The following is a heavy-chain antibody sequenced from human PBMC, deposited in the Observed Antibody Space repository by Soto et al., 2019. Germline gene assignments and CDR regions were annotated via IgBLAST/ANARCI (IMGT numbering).Heavy chain of an antibody. D-gene: IGHD3-22*01. Sequence: PGESLKISCKGSGYSFTSYWISWVRQMPGKGLEWMGRIDPSDSYTNYSPSFQGHVTISADKSISTAYLQWSSLKASDTAMYYWARRTYYDSSGYYYGMDVWGQGTMVTVSS. CDR2: IDPSDSYT. V-gene: IGHV5-10-1*01. J-gene: IGHJ6*02. CDR3: ARRTYYDSSGYYYGMDV. CDR1: GYSFTSYW.